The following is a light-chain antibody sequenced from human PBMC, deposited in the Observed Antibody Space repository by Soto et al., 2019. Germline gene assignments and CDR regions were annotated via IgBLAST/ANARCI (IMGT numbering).Light chain of an antibody. CDR2: ATS. CDR3: QQRYNWPVT. Sequence: EIVLTQSPATLSLSTGERATLSCRASQSITNYVGWYQQKPGQAPRLLIYATSNRATGIPARFSGSGSGTDFTLTISSLEPEDFSVYYCQQRYNWPVTFGQGTLLEIK. V-gene: IGKV3-11*01. J-gene: IGKJ5*01. CDR1: QSITNY.